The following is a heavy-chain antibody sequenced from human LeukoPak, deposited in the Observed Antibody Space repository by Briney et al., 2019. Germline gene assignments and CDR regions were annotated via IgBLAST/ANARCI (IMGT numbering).Heavy chain of an antibody. J-gene: IGHJ6*02. V-gene: IGHV3-23*01. Sequence: PGGSLTLSCAASGFTFSRYDMRWVRQAPGKGLECVSAISGSGVSTYSADSVKGPFTISRDNSKNTLYLQMNSLRAEDTAVYYCAKKTGYYYDSSGRVVWGQGTTVTVSS. D-gene: IGHD3-22*01. CDR3: AKKTGYYYDSSGRVV. CDR2: ISGSGVST. CDR1: GFTFSRYD.